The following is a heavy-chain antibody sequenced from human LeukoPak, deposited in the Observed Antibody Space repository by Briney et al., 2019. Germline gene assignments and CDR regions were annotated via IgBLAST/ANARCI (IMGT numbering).Heavy chain of an antibody. J-gene: IGHJ6*02. Sequence: GESLKISCKGSGYSFTSYWIGWVRQMPGKGLEWMGIIYPGDSDTRYSPSFQGQVTISADKSISTAYLQWSSLKASDTAMYYCARHRDLHVDTAMLRREPLYYYYGMDVWGQGTTVTVSS. CDR3: ARHRDLHVDTAMLRREPLYYYYGMDV. CDR2: IYPGDSDT. D-gene: IGHD5-18*01. V-gene: IGHV5-51*01. CDR1: GYSFTSYW.